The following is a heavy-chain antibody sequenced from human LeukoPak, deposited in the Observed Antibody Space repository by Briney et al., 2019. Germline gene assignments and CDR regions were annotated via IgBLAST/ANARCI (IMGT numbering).Heavy chain of an antibody. CDR3: AADPYDYGDYVLGY. CDR2: INPNSGGT. Sequence: GASVKVSCKASGYTFTGYYMHWVRQAPGQGLEWMGWINPNSGGTNYAQKFQERVIITRDMSTSTAYMELSSLRSEDTAVYYCAADPYDYGDYVLGYWGQGTLVTVSS. D-gene: IGHD4-17*01. V-gene: IGHV1-2*02. CDR1: GYTFTGYY. J-gene: IGHJ4*02.